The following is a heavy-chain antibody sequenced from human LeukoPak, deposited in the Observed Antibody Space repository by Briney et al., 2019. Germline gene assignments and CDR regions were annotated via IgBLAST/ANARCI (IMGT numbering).Heavy chain of an antibody. CDR3: ARSANNYYDSSGYYYGPSYYYGMDV. D-gene: IGHD3-22*01. CDR2: IIPIFGTA. V-gene: IGHV1-69*01. J-gene: IGHJ6*02. Sequence: SVKVSCKASGGTFSSYAISWVRQAPGQGLEWMGGIIPIFGTADYAQKFQGRVTITADESTSTAYMELSSLRSEDTAVYYCARSANNYYDSSGYYYGPSYYYGMDVWGQGTTVTVSS. CDR1: GGTFSSYA.